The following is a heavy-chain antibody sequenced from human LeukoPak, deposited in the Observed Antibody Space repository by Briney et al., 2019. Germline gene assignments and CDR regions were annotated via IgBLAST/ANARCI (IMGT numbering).Heavy chain of an antibody. CDR3: ARVGREPNYYYGMDV. D-gene: IGHD1-26*01. Sequence: GGSLRLSCAASGFTFSSYSMNWVRQAPGKGLEWVSSISSSSSYIYYADSVKGRFTISRDNAKNSLYLQMSSLRAEDTAVYYCARVGREPNYYYGMDVWGQGTTVTVSS. V-gene: IGHV3-21*01. J-gene: IGHJ6*02. CDR1: GFTFSSYS. CDR2: ISSSSSYI.